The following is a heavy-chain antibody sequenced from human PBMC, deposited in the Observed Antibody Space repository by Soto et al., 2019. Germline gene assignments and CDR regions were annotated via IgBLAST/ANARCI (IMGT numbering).Heavy chain of an antibody. CDR3: ARAIIVVVEDWYFDL. V-gene: IGHV4-31*03. J-gene: IGHJ2*01. CDR1: GGSISSGGYY. CDR2: IYYSGST. D-gene: IGHD2-21*01. Sequence: QVQLQESGPGLVKPSQTLSLTCTVSGGSISSGGYYWSWIRQHPGKGLEWIGFIYYSGSTYYNPSLKSRVTISVDTSKNQFSLKLSSVTAADTAVYYCARAIIVVVEDWYFDLWGRGTLVTVSS.